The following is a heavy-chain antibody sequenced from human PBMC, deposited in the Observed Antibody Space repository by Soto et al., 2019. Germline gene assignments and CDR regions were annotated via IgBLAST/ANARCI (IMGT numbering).Heavy chain of an antibody. Sequence: PSETLCLTCAVYGGSFTGYYWRWIRQPPGKGLEWIGEINHRRSTNYNPSLKSRVTISVDESKNQFSLKPRSVTAADTAVYYCARGGHRFDYWGQGTLVPASS. CDR3: ARGGHRFDY. CDR2: INHRRST. CDR1: GGSFTGYY. V-gene: IGHV4-34*01. J-gene: IGHJ4*02.